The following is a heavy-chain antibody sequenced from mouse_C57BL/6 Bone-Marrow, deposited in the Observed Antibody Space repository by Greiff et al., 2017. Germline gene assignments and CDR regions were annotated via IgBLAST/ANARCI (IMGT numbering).Heavy chain of an antibody. D-gene: IGHD3-2*02. V-gene: IGHV5-6*01. CDR2: ISSGGSYT. CDR3: ARQLRLRGDY. CDR1: GFTFSSYG. Sequence: EVQLMESGGDLVKPGGSLKLSCAASGFTFSSYGMSWVRQTPDKRLEWVATISSGGSYTYYPDSVKGRFTISRDNAKNTLYLQMSSLKSEDTAMYYCARQLRLRGDYWGQGTSVTVSS. J-gene: IGHJ4*01.